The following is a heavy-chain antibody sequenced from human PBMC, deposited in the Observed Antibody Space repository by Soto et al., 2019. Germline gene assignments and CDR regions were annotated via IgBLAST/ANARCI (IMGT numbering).Heavy chain of an antibody. J-gene: IGHJ4*02. D-gene: IGHD2-21*02. CDR1: GFTFSSYA. CDR3: ARGGHIVVVTADLYYFDY. CDR2: ISYDGSNK. Sequence: QVQLVESGGGVVQPGRSLRLSCAASGFTFSSYAMHWVRQAPGKGLEWVAVISYDGSNKYYADSVKGRFTISRDNSKNTLYLQMNSLRAEDPAVYYCARGGHIVVVTADLYYFDYWGQGTLVTVSS. V-gene: IGHV3-30-3*01.